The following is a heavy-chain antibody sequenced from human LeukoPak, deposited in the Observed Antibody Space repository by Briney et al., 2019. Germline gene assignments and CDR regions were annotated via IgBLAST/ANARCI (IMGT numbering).Heavy chain of an antibody. CDR3: ARVPRDYVIYWYFDL. Sequence: ASVKVSCKASGDTFSSYYVHWVRQAPGQGLEWMGIMNPSGGSIRYAQKFQGRVTMTRDMSTSTVYMELSSLRSEDTAVYYCARVPRDYVIYWYFDLWGRGTLVTVSS. J-gene: IGHJ2*01. CDR1: GDTFSSYY. CDR2: MNPSGGSI. V-gene: IGHV1-46*01. D-gene: IGHD4-17*01.